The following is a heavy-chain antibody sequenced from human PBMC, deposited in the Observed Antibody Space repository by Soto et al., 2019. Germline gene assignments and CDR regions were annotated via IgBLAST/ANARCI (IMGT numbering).Heavy chain of an antibody. D-gene: IGHD2-21*02. V-gene: IGHV4-59*11. CDR2: IYYSGST. CDR3: ARSLVVTATGFDY. J-gene: IGHJ4*02. Sequence: SETLSPAGRGVGGASSSRWWRWLRQPPGKGLEWIGYIYYSGSTNYNPSLKSRVTISVDTSKNQFSLKLSSVTAADTAVYYCARSLVVTATGFDYWGQGTLVTVSS. CDR1: GGASSSRW.